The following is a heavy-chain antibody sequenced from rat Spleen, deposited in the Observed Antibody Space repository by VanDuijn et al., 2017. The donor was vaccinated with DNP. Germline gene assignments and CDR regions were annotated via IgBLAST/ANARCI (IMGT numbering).Heavy chain of an antibody. CDR3: ATGTLAY. V-gene: IGHV5-25*01. CDR2: ISTGGGIT. J-gene: IGHJ3*01. Sequence: EVQLVESGGGLVQPGGSLKLSCAASGFTFSDYNMAWVRQVPKKGLEWVASISTGGGITYYRDSVKGRFTISRDNAKSTLYLQMDSLRSEDTATYYCATGTLAYWDQGTLVTVSS. CDR1: GFTFSDYN.